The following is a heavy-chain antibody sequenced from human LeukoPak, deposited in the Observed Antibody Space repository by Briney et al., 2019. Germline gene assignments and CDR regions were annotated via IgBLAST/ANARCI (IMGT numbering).Heavy chain of an antibody. CDR3: ARAKPPGYYYDSSGYFGAFDI. V-gene: IGHV4-59*01. CDR1: GGTISSYY. D-gene: IGHD3-22*01. Sequence: SETLSLTCTASGGTISSYYWSWIRQPPGKGLEWVGYISYSGSTKYNPSLKSRVTISVDTTKYQYSLKLSSVTAADTAVYYCARAKPPGYYYDSSGYFGAFDIWGQGTMVTVSS. CDR2: ISYSGST. J-gene: IGHJ3*02.